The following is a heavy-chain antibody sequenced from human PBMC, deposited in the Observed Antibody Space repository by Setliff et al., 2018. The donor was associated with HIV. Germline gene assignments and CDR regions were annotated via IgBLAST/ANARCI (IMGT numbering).Heavy chain of an antibody. J-gene: IGHJ3*02. V-gene: IGHV1-69*06. D-gene: IGHD3-10*01. CDR3: ARGQGVHFWVNDAFDI. CDR1: GGTFGSYA. Sequence: GASVKVSCKASGGTFGSYAISWVRQAPGQGLEWLGGIIPIFETTNYAQKFQGRVTITADKSTSTIYMELGSLRSDDTAVYYCARGQGVHFWVNDAFDIWGQGTMVTVSS. CDR2: IIPIFETT.